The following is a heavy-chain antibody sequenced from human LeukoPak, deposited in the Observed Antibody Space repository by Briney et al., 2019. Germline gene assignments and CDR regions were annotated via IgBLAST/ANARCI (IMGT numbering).Heavy chain of an antibody. CDR3: ARVQAGTTFDY. Sequence: ASVKVSCKASGYTFTGYYMHWVRRAPGQGLEWMGRINPNSGGTNYAQKFQGRVTMTRDTSISTAYMELSRLRSDDTAVYYCARVQAGTTFDYWGQGTLVTVSS. CDR1: GYTFTGYY. D-gene: IGHD1-7*01. V-gene: IGHV1-2*06. J-gene: IGHJ4*02. CDR2: INPNSGGT.